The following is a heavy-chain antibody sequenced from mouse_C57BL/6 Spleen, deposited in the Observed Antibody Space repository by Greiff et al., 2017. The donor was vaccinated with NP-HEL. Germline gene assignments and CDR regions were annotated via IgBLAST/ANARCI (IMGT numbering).Heavy chain of an antibody. V-gene: IGHV1-7*01. Sequence: QVQLQQSGAELAKPGASVKLSCKASGYTFTSYWMPWVKQRPGQGLEWIGYINPSSGYTKYNQKFKGKATLTADKSSSTAYMQLSSLTYDDSAVYYCARKEYYRDFDYWGQGTTLTVSS. J-gene: IGHJ2*01. D-gene: IGHD2-12*01. CDR3: ARKEYYRDFDY. CDR2: INPSSGYT. CDR1: GYTFTSYW.